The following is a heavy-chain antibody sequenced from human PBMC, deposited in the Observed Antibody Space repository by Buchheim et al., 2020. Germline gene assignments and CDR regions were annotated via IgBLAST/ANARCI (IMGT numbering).Heavy chain of an antibody. CDR3: ASDLNWEGY. CDR2: IKGDGSET. Sequence: EEPLVESGGGLVQPGGSLRLSCAASGFTFNTYWMTWVRQAPGKGLEWVANIKGDGSETYYVDSVKGRFTISRDNAKNSLYLQMNGLRADDTALYYCASDLNWEGYWGQGTL. D-gene: IGHD3/OR15-3a*01. J-gene: IGHJ4*02. CDR1: GFTFNTYW. V-gene: IGHV3-7*01.